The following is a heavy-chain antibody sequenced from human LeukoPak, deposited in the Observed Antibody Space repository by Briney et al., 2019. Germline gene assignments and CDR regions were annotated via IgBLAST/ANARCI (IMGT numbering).Heavy chain of an antibody. J-gene: IGHJ4*02. D-gene: IGHD1-26*01. Sequence: GGSLRLSCAASGFTFSSYAMYWVRQAPGKGLVWVSRINGDGSSTSYADSVKGRFTISRDDAKNTLYLQMNSLRAEDTGVYYCGGGGYLLDYWGQGTLVTVSS. CDR3: GGGGYLLDY. CDR1: GFTFSSYA. V-gene: IGHV3-74*01. CDR2: INGDGSST.